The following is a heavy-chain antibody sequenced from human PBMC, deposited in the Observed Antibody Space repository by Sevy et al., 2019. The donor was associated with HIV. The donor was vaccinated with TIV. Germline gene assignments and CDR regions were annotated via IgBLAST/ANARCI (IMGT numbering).Heavy chain of an antibody. V-gene: IGHV3-23*01. CDR3: ASLPNNYYDSSGSSGDDAFDI. D-gene: IGHD3-22*01. Sequence: GGSLRLSCAASGFTFSSYAMSWVRQAPGKGLEWVSTISGSGGSTYYADSVKGRFTISRDNFKNTLYLQMNSLRAEDTAVYYCASLPNNYYDSSGSSGDDAFDIWGQGTMVTVSS. CDR1: GFTFSSYA. J-gene: IGHJ3*02. CDR2: ISGSGGST.